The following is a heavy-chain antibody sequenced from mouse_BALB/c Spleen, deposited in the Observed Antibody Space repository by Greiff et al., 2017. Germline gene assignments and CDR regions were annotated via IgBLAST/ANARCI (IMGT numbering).Heavy chain of an antibody. V-gene: IGHV5-17*02. CDR1: GFTFSSFG. CDR3: SRGGGRAMDY. CDR2: ISSGSSTI. J-gene: IGHJ4*01. Sequence: EVHVVESGGGLVQPGGSRKLSCAASGFTFSSFGMHWVRQAPEKGLEWVAYISSGSSTIYYADTVKGRFTISRDNPKNTLFLQMTSRRSEDTAIYYGSRGGGRAMDYWGQGTSVTVSS. D-gene: IGHD1-1*02.